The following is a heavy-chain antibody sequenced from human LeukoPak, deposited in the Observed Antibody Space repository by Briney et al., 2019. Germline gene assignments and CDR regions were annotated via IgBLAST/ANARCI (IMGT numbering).Heavy chain of an antibody. D-gene: IGHD3-22*01. J-gene: IGHJ1*01. Sequence: GESLKISCKGSGYSFTTYWIGWVRQMPGKGLEWMGIIYPGDPDTRYSPSFQGQVTISADKSISTAYLQWDSLKASDTAIYYCARRFDTSGYFQNWGQGTLVTVSS. V-gene: IGHV5-51*01. CDR1: GYSFTTYW. CDR3: ARRFDTSGYFQN. CDR2: IYPGDPDT.